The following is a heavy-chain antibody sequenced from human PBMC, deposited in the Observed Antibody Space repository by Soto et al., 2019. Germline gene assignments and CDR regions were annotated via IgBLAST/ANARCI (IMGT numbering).Heavy chain of an antibody. V-gene: IGHV1-18*01. J-gene: IGHJ5*02. CDR3: ARGSGGWLRRDVWFDP. CDR1: GYTFTSHG. CDR2: ISAYNGNT. Sequence: ASVTVSCKASGYTFTSHGISWLRQAPGQGLEWMGWISAYNGNTNYAQKLQGRVTMTTDTSTSTAYMELRSLRSDGKAVYYGARGSGGWLRRDVWFDPWGQGTLVTVSS. D-gene: IGHD5-12*01.